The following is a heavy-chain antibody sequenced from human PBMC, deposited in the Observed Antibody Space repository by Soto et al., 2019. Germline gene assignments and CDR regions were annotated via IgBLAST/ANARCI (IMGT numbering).Heavy chain of an antibody. J-gene: IGHJ4*02. CDR2: IYFNGNT. V-gene: IGHV4-39*01. CDR1: GVSISDTSYY. CDR3: ARQGSY. Sequence: QLQLQESGPGLVKPSETLSLTCTVSGVSISDTSYYWGWIRQPPGKGLEWIGTIYFNGNTFYNPSLKSRLTISVDTSSKQFSLRLTSVTAADTAVYYCARQGSYWGQGTLVAVSS.